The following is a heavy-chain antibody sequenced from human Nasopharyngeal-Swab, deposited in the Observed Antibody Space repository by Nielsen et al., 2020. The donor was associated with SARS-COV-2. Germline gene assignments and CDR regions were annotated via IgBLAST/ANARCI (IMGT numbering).Heavy chain of an antibody. J-gene: IGHJ4*02. D-gene: IGHD1-1*01. V-gene: IGHV4-59*01. Sequence: WIRQPPGKGLEWVGYINFSGTTNYNPSLKSRVTIPVDTSKNQSSLILNSMTAADTAVYYCARGRGYAYPVDYWGQGILVTVSS. CDR2: INFSGTT. CDR3: ARGRGYAYPVDY.